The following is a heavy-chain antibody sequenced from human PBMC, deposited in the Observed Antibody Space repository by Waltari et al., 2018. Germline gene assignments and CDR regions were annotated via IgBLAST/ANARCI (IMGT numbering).Heavy chain of an antibody. CDR2: IRCPALTT. V-gene: IGHV3-23*01. D-gene: IGHD6-13*01. Sequence: EVQLLESGGGLVQPGRSLRLSCAASGFTFVTSAMTWVRQAPGKGLEWVSSIRCPALTTLSADSVKGRFSSARDNSKKTLYLQINGLTADDTAVYYCAKVAGIAAAEFHFDFWGRGTLVTVSS. CDR1: GFTFVTSA. CDR3: AKVAGIAAAEFHFDF. J-gene: IGHJ4*02.